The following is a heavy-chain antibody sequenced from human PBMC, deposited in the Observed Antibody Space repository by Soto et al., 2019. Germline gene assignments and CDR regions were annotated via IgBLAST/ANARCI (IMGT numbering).Heavy chain of an antibody. CDR2: INAGNGNT. V-gene: IGHV1-3*01. CDR1: GYTFTSYA. J-gene: IGHJ6*02. Sequence: QVQLVQSGAEVKKPGASVKVSCKASGYTFTSYAMHWVRQAPGQRLEWMGWINAGNGNTKYSQKFQGRVTITRDTSASTAYMELSSLRSEDTAVYYCARERPHHDFWRASGLMDVWGQGTTVTVSS. CDR3: ARERPHHDFWRASGLMDV. D-gene: IGHD3-3*01.